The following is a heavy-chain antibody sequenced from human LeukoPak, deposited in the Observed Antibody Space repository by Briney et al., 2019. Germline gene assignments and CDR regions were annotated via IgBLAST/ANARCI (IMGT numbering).Heavy chain of an antibody. D-gene: IGHD5-24*01. CDR1: GGSFSGYY. V-gene: IGHV4-34*01. CDR2: INHSGST. J-gene: IGHJ4*02. CDR3: ARLEMATIRAVGIS. Sequence: SETLSLTCAVYGGSFSGYYWSWIRQPPGKGLEWIGEINHSGSTNYNPSLKSRITISVDTSKNQFSLKLSSVTAADTAVYYCARLEMATIRAVGISRGQGTLVTVSS.